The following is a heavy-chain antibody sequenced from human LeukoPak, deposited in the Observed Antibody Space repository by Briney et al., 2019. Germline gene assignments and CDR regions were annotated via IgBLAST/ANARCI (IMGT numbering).Heavy chain of an antibody. D-gene: IGHD6-19*01. J-gene: IGHJ4*02. Sequence: LPGRSLRLSCAASGFTFSHYPMHWVRQAPGKGLEWVSVISYAGGNEYYADSVKGRFTISRDNSKNSLYLQMNSLRTEDTALYYCAKDRGIAVASYFDYWGQGTLVTVSS. CDR3: AKDRGIAVASYFDY. CDR1: GFTFSHYP. CDR2: ISYAGGNE. V-gene: IGHV3-30-3*01.